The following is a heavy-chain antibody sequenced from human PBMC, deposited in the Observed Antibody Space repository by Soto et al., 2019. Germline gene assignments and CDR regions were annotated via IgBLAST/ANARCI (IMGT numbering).Heavy chain of an antibody. CDR1: GYTFTSYG. J-gene: IGHJ5*02. CDR3: ARVGTPLWFGELSPYNWFDP. Sequence: GASVKVSCKASGYTFTSYGISWLRQAPGQGLEWMGWISAYNGNTNYAQKLQGRVTMTTDTSTSTAYMELRSLRSDDTAVYYCARVGTPLWFGELSPYNWFDPWGQGTLVTVSS. CDR2: ISAYNGNT. D-gene: IGHD3-10*01. V-gene: IGHV1-18*01.